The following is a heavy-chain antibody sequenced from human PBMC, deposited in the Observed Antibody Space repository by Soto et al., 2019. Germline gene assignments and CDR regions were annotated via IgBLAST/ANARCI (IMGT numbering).Heavy chain of an antibody. V-gene: IGHV4-34*01. CDR3: ARPQRSAVYSSSKYWFDP. J-gene: IGHJ5*02. D-gene: IGHD6-13*01. CDR2: INHSGST. CDR1: GGSFSGYY. Sequence: SETLSLTCAVYGGSFSGYYWSWIRQPPGKGLEWIGEINHSGSTNYNPSLKSRVTISVDTSKNQFSLKLSSVTAADTAVYYCARPQRSAVYSSSKYWFDPWGQGTLVTVSS.